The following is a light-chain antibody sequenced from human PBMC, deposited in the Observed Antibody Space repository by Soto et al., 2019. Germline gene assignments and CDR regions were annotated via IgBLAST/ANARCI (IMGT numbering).Light chain of an antibody. Sequence: QSALTQPASVSGSPGQSITISCTGTSSDVGDYNYVSWYQQHPGKAPKLMIYDVTNRPSGVSNRFSGSKSGNTASLTISGLQAEDVADYYCSSYTRSSTLYVFGTGTKLTVL. CDR3: SSYTRSSTLYV. CDR1: SSDVGDYNY. CDR2: DVT. V-gene: IGLV2-14*01. J-gene: IGLJ1*01.